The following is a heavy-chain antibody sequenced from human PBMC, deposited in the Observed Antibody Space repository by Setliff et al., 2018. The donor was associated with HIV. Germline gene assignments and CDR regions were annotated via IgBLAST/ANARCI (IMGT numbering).Heavy chain of an antibody. CDR3: GSIMVGGDMSYSYYYMDV. Sequence: SQTLSLTCAVYGWSFSSYSWTWIRQPPGKGLEWIGEINRSGSTNYNPSLKSRLTIIVDTSKNQFSLKLNSVTAADTAVYYCGSIMVGGDMSYSYYYMDVWGKGTTVTVSS. CDR1: GWSFSSYS. D-gene: IGHD3-16*01. J-gene: IGHJ6*03. V-gene: IGHV4-34*01. CDR2: INRSGST.